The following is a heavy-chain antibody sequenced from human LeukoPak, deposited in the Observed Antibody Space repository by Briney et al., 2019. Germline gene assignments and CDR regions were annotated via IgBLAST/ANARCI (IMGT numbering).Heavy chain of an antibody. Sequence: GGSLRLSCEASGFTFSNYGMHWVRQAPGKGLEWVAFISYDGSRKNYADSVKGRFTISRDNSKNTLYLQMNSLRAEDTAVYYCARDGYYYDSSGQNAFDIWGQGTMVTVSS. J-gene: IGHJ3*02. D-gene: IGHD3-22*01. CDR3: ARDGYYYDSSGQNAFDI. V-gene: IGHV3-30*12. CDR1: GFTFSNYG. CDR2: ISYDGSRK.